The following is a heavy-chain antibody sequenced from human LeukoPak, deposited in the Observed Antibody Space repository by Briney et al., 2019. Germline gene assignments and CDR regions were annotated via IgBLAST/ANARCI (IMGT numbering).Heavy chain of an antibody. D-gene: IGHD3-22*01. CDR1: GYTLTGYY. CDR2: INPNSGGT. V-gene: IGHV1-2*02. CDR3: ARDGRDYYDSSGYYQVIEYFQH. J-gene: IGHJ1*01. Sequence: ASVKVSCKASGYTLTGYYMHWVRQAPGQGLEWMGWINPNSGGTNYAQKFQGRVTMTRDTSISTAYMELSRLRSDDTAVYYCARDGRDYYDSSGYYQVIEYFQHWGQGTLVTVSS.